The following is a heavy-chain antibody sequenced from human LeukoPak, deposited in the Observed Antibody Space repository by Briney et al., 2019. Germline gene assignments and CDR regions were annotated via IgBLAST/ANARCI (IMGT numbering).Heavy chain of an antibody. D-gene: IGHD1-7*01. CDR2: INQDGSEK. V-gene: IGHV3-7*01. J-gene: IGHJ6*03. CDR1: GFTFSNYW. CDR3: ARVGNSYYYYYMDV. Sequence: GGSLRLSYAASGFTFSNYWMSWVRQAPGKGLEWVANINQDGSEKYYVDSVKGRFTISRDNAENSLYLQMNSLRAEDTAVYYCARVGNSYYYYYMDVWGKGTTVTVSS.